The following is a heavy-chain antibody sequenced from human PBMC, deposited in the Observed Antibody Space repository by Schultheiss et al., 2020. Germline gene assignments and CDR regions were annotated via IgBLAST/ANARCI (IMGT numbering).Heavy chain of an antibody. CDR1: GGSFSGYY. D-gene: IGHD4-17*01. CDR3: ARGLGGDYAGLGWFDP. J-gene: IGHJ5*02. CDR2: INHSGST. V-gene: IGHV4-34*01. Sequence: SETLSLTCAVYGGSFSGYYWSWIRQPAGKGLEWIGEINHSGSTNYNPSLKSRVTISVDTSKNQFSLKLSSVTAADTAVYYCARGLGGDYAGLGWFDPWGQGTLVTVSS.